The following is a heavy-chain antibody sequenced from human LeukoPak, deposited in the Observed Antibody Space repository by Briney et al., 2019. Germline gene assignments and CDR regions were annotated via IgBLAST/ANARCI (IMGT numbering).Heavy chain of an antibody. J-gene: IGHJ4*02. CDR1: GYTFPSYF. CDR2: INPSGGST. V-gene: IGHV1-46*01. D-gene: IGHD2-2*01. Sequence: ASVKVSCKASGYTFPSYFMHWVRQAPGQGLEWMGIINPSGGSTNYARKFQGRVTMTRDTSTSTVYMEVSSLRSEDTAVYYCAKDGGDCSSISCLYFFDSWGQGTLVTVSS. CDR3: AKDGGDCSSISCLYFFDS.